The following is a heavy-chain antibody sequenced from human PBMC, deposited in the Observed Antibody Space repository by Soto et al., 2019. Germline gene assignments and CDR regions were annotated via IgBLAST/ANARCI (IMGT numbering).Heavy chain of an antibody. D-gene: IGHD3-22*01. J-gene: IGHJ4*02. Sequence: SETPSLTCTVSGGSISSSGYYWGWIRQPPGKGLEWIGNIYYSGSTYYNPSLKSRVTISVDKSKNQFSLKLSSVTAADTAVYYCARSYSSGSKAAVGYWGQGTLVTVSS. CDR2: IYYSGST. V-gene: IGHV4-39*07. CDR1: GGSISSSGYY. CDR3: ARSYSSGSKAAVGY.